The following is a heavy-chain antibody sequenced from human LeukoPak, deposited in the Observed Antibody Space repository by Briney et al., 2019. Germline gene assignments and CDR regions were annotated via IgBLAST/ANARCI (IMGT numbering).Heavy chain of an antibody. V-gene: IGHV7-4-1*02. CDR3: TRGNDTTGYFTY. Sequence: RASVKVSCKASGYTFTNYTVNWVRQAPGQGLEYMGWINTNTGNPTYAQDFAGRFVFSLDTSATTTYLQINSLKAADSAVYYCTRGNDTTGYFTYWGQGTLVTVSS. CDR1: GYTFTNYT. D-gene: IGHD3-9*01. CDR2: INTNTGNP. J-gene: IGHJ4*02.